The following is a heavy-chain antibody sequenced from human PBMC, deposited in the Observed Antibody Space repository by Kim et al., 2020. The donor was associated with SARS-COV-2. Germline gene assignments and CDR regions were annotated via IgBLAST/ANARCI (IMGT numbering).Heavy chain of an antibody. Sequence: SVKGMFTISSDVSENTAYLQMNSLKAEDTAIYFCTRVPPYSNSWWDAFDIWGQGTMVTVSS. J-gene: IGHJ3*02. CDR3: TRVPPYSNSWWDAFDI. V-gene: IGHV3-73*01. D-gene: IGHD6-13*01.